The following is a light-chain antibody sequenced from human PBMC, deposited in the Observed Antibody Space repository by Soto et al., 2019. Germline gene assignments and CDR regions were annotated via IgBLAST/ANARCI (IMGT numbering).Light chain of an antibody. Sequence: DIPMTQSPSSLSASVGDIVTISCQASQDVSNYLNWYQQKLGKAPKLLIYDASNLETGVPSRFSGSGSGTYFSFTISSLQPEDFATYYCQQYSNLITFGQGTRLEIK. V-gene: IGKV1-33*01. J-gene: IGKJ5*01. CDR1: QDVSNY. CDR2: DAS. CDR3: QQYSNLIT.